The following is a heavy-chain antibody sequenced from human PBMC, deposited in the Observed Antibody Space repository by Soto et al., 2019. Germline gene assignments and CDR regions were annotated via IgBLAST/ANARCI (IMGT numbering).Heavy chain of an antibody. D-gene: IGHD4-17*01. J-gene: IGHJ4*02. CDR2: ISYDGSNK. V-gene: IGHV3-30-3*01. Sequence: QVQLVESGGGVVEHGRSLRLSCAASGFTFSSYAMHWVRQAPGKGLEWVAVISYDGSNKYYADSVKGRFTISRDNSKNTLYLQMNSLRAEDTAVYYCAGYGGNSGPVDYWGQGTLVTVSS. CDR1: GFTFSSYA. CDR3: AGYGGNSGPVDY.